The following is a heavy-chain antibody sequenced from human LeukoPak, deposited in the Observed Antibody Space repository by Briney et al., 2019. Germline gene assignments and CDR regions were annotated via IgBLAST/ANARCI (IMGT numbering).Heavy chain of an antibody. CDR3: ARDPGLDYYGSGSPYYFDY. CDR2: ISSRGSTI. Sequence: GGSLRLSCAASGFTFSSYEMNWVRQAPGKGLEWVSYISSRGSTIYYADSVKGRFTISRDNAKNSLYLQMNSLRAEDTAVYYCARDPGLDYYGSGSPYYFDYWGQGTLVTVSS. V-gene: IGHV3-48*03. CDR1: GFTFSSYE. J-gene: IGHJ4*02. D-gene: IGHD3-10*01.